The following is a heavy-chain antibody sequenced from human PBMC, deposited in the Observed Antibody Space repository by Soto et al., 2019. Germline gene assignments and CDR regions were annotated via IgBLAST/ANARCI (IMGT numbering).Heavy chain of an antibody. CDR2: IYYSGSS. CDR1: GGSISSGGYY. D-gene: IGHD6-13*01. V-gene: IGHV4-31*03. J-gene: IGHJ4*02. Sequence: QVQLQESCPGLVKPSQTLSLTCTVSGGSISSGGYYWSWIRQHPGKGLEGFGYIYYSGSSYYNPSLKSRVTISVDTSKNPFSLKLSSVTAADTAVYYCARRPGGQQLALDYWGQGTLVTVSS. CDR3: ARRPGGQQLALDY.